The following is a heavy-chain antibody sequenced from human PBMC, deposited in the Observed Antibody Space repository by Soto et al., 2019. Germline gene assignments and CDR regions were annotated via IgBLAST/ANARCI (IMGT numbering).Heavy chain of an antibody. Sequence: SGPTLVNPTQTLTLTCTFSGFSLSTSGMCVSWIRQPPGKALEWLALIDWDDDKYYSTSLKTRLTISKDTSKNQVVLTMTNMENVNTATFYCARYKAGGELWSWIDYWGQGTLVTVSS. J-gene: IGHJ4*02. V-gene: IGHV2-70*01. CDR1: GFSLSTSGMC. CDR2: IDWDDDK. CDR3: ARYKAGGELWSWIDY. D-gene: IGHD5-18*01.